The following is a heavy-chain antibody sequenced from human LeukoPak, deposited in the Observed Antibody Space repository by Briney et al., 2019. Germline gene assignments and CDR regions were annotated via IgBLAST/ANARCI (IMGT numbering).Heavy chain of an antibody. CDR1: GFTLRTYS. D-gene: IGHD3-16*02. CDR2: NSGANS. J-gene: IGHJ3*01. V-gene: IGHV3-23*01. Sequence: PGGSLRLSGAASGFTLRTYSMNWVRQAPGKGLEWVSLNSGANSYYTDSVRGRFTISRDNSKDTLFLQMNSLRAEDTAIYYCARDMQLSTWGVGTMVTVSS. CDR3: ARDMQLST.